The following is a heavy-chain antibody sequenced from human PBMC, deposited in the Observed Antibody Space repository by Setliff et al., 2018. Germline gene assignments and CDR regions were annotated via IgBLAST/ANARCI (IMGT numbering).Heavy chain of an antibody. J-gene: IGHJ4*02. D-gene: IGHD6-19*01. CDR3: ATRGYSSGWYYFDY. CDR1: GYTFTGYY. V-gene: IGHV1-24*01. CDR2: FDPEDGET. Sequence: ASVKVSCKASGYTFTGYYMHWVRQAPGKGLEWMGGFDPEDGETIYAQKFQGRVTMTEDTSTDTAYMELSSLRSEDTAVYYCATRGYSSGWYYFDYWGQGTLVTVS.